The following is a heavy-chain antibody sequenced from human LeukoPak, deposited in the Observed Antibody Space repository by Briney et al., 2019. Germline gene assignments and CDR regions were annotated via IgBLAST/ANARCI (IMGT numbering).Heavy chain of an antibody. CDR2: IKQDGSEE. V-gene: IGHV3-7*03. CDR1: GFTFSSYW. CDR3: ARDPYCSGGSCYRLGFDY. D-gene: IGHD2-15*01. J-gene: IGHJ4*02. Sequence: GRSLRLSCAASGFTFSSYWMSWVRQAPGKGLEWVANIKQDGSEEYYVDSVKGRFTISRDNAKNSLYLQMNSLRAEDTAVYYCARDPYCSGGSCYRLGFDYWGQGTLVTVSS.